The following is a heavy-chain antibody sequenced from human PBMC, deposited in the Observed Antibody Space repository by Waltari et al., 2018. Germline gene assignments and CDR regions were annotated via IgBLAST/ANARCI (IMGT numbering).Heavy chain of an antibody. CDR3: ARDMDSSGWWGGYFDY. J-gene: IGHJ4*02. D-gene: IGHD6-19*01. CDR2: ISYDGSNK. V-gene: IGHV3-30-3*01. CDR1: GFPFSSYA. Sequence: QVQLVESGGGVVQPGRSLRLSCAASGFPFSSYAMHCVRPAPGKGLEWVAVISYDGSNKYYADSVKGRFTISRDNSKNTLYLQMNSLRAEDTAVYYCARDMDSSGWWGGYFDYWGQGTLVTVSS.